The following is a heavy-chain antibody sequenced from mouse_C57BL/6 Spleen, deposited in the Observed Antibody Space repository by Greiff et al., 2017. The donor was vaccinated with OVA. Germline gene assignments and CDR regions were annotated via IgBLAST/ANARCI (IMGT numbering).Heavy chain of an antibody. J-gene: IGHJ3*01. D-gene: IGHD2-12*01. CDR2: IHPNSGST. CDR1: GYTFTSYW. CDR3: ARTYCYDGGASFAY. Sequence: QVQLQQPGAELVKPGASVKLSCKASGYTFTSYWMHWVKQRPGQGLEWIGMIHPNSGSTNYNEKLKGKATLTVDKSSRTAYMQLSSLTSTDSAAYDCARTYCYDGGASFAYWGQGTLVTVSA. V-gene: IGHV1-64*01.